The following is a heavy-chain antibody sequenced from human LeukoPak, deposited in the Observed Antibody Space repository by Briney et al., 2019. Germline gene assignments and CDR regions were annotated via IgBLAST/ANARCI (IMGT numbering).Heavy chain of an antibody. CDR3: VKRVAGSRGYDY. CDR1: GFTFSNCA. J-gene: IGHJ4*02. V-gene: IGHV3-64D*06. D-gene: IGHD3-22*01. CDR2: ISTDGGGT. Sequence: GGSLRLSCSASGFTFSNCAMHWVRQAPGKGLEYVPAISTDGGGTYYADSVKGRFTISRDNSKDILFLQMSSLRPEDTAVYYCVKRVAGSRGYDYWGQGTLVTVSS.